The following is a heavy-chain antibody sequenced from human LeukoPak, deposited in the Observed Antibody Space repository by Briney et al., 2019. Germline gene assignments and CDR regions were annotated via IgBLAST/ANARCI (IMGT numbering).Heavy chain of an antibody. D-gene: IGHD6-13*01. Sequence: SETLSLTCTASGGSISSYYWSWIRQPAGKGLEWIGRIYTSGSTNYNPSLKSRVTMSVDTSKNQFSLKLSSVTAADTAVYYCARFLYSSSWYWFDPWGQGTLVTVSS. CDR2: IYTSGST. J-gene: IGHJ5*02. CDR1: GGSISSYY. V-gene: IGHV4-4*07. CDR3: ARFLYSSSWYWFDP.